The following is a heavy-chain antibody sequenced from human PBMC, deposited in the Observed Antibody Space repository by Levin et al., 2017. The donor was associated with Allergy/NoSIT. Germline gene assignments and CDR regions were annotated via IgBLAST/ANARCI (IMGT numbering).Heavy chain of an antibody. J-gene: IGHJ6*02. CDR2: TWYDGGHT. Sequence: LSLPCVVSGFTFTSYGIHWVRQAPGKGLDWVAVTWYDGGHTYFADSVKGRFTISRDTANNTVYLQMNSLRVEDTAVYYCARELGLNGMDVWGQGTTVTVSS. D-gene: IGHD3-10*01. V-gene: IGHV3-33*01. CDR3: ARELGLNGMDV. CDR1: GFTFTSYG.